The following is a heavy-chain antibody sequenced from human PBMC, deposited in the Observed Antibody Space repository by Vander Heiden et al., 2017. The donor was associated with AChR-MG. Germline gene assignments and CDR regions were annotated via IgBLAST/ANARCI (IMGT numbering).Heavy chain of an antibody. CDR1: GFTFSNAW. J-gene: IGHJ4*02. CDR3: FTPVLRFLEWLLYEDY. V-gene: IGHV3-15*01. Sequence: EVQLVESGGGLVKPGGSLRLSRAASGFTFSNAWGSWVRQAPGKGLEWVGRIKSKTDGGTTDYAAPVKGRFTISRDDSKNTLYLQMNSLKTEDTAVYYCFTPVLRFLEWLLYEDYWGQGTLVTVSS. D-gene: IGHD3-3*01. CDR2: IKSKTDGGTT.